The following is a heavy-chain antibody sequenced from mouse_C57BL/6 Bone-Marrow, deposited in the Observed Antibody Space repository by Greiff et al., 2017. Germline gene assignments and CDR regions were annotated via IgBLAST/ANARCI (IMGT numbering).Heavy chain of an antibody. V-gene: IGHV5-6*01. J-gene: IGHJ3*01. Sequence: EVQVVESGGDLVKPGGSLKLSCAASGFTFSSYGMSWVRQTPDKRLEWVATISSGGSYTYYPDSVKGRFTISRDNAKNTLYLQMSSLKSEDTAMYYCARNYGSSYGFAYWGQGTLVTVSA. CDR3: ARNYGSSYGFAY. CDR1: GFTFSSYG. D-gene: IGHD1-1*01. CDR2: ISSGGSYT.